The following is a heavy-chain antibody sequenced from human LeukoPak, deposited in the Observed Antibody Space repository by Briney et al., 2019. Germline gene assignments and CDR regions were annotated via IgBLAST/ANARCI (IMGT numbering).Heavy chain of an antibody. J-gene: IGHJ4*02. D-gene: IGHD4-11*01. CDR3: ARDATSVALYFFDY. Sequence: ASVKISCKASGYTFRGNYMHWLRQAPGQGLEWMGWIDANNGDTKSAQTFQGRVTMSRDTAISTAYMDLSSLRPDDAAVYYCARDATSVALYFFDYWGQGTLVTVSS. CDR2: IDANNGDT. CDR1: GYTFRGNY. V-gene: IGHV1-2*02.